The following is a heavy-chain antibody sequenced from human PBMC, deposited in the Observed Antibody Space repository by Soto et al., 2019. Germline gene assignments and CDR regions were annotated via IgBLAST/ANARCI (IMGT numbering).Heavy chain of an antibody. CDR2: ISGSGGST. Sequence: GGSLRLSCAASGFTFSSYAMSWARQAPGKGLEGVSAISGSGGSTYYADSVKGRCTISRDNSKNTLYLQMNSLRAEDTAVYCCAKNEVLPFLEWLSKPIDYWGQGTLVTVSS. V-gene: IGHV3-23*01. D-gene: IGHD3-3*01. CDR1: GFTFSSYA. CDR3: AKNEVLPFLEWLSKPIDY. J-gene: IGHJ4*02.